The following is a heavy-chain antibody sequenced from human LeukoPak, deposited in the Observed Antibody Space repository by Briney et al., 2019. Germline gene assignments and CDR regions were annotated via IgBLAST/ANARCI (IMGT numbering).Heavy chain of an antibody. D-gene: IGHD6-6*01. CDR3: ARDRVQPEVYYYYYYGMDV. Sequence: GSSVKVSCKASGGTFSSYAISWVRQAPGQGLEWMGRIIPILGIANYAQKFQGRVTITADKSTSTAYMELSSLRSEDTAVYYCARDRVQPEVYYYYYYGMDVWGQGTTVTVSS. CDR1: GGTFSSYA. CDR2: IIPILGIA. V-gene: IGHV1-69*04. J-gene: IGHJ6*02.